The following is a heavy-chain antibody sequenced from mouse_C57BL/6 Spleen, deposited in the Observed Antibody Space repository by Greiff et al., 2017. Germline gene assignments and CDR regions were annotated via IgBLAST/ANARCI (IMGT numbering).Heavy chain of an antibody. CDR3: ASSGSSPWFAY. CDR2: IDPSDSET. Sequence: VQLQQPGAELVRPGSSVKLSCKASGYTFTSYWMHWVKQRPIQGLEWIGNIDPSDSETHYNQKFKDKATLTVDKSSSTAYMQLSSLTSEDSAVYYCASSGSSPWFAYWGQGTLVTVSA. CDR1: GYTFTSYW. D-gene: IGHD1-1*01. J-gene: IGHJ3*01. V-gene: IGHV1-52*01.